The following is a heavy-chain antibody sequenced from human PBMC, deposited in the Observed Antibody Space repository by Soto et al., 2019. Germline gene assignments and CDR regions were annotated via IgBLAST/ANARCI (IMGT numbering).Heavy chain of an antibody. CDR1: GFTVSSNY. D-gene: IGHD1-26*01. J-gene: IGHJ5*02. CDR2: IYSGGST. V-gene: IGHV3-66*01. Sequence: EVQLVESGGGLVQPGGSLRLSCAASGFTVSSNYMSWVRQAPGKGLEWVSVIYSGGSTYYADSVKGGFTISRDNSKNTLYLQMNSLRAEDTAVYYCARASGSYYDWFDPWGQGTLVTVSS. CDR3: ARASGSYYDWFDP.